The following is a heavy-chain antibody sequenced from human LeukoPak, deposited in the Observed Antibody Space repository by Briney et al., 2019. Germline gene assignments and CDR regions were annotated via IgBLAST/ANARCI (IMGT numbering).Heavy chain of an antibody. Sequence: SETLSLTCTVSGDSISSSSSYWGWIRQPPGEGLEWIGSIYYSGSTYYNTSLKSRVTISVDTSKDQFSLKLTSVTAADTAVYYCARHGRRMVRGNYYFDYWGQGTLVTVSS. D-gene: IGHD3-10*01. CDR3: ARHGRRMVRGNYYFDY. V-gene: IGHV4-39*01. CDR2: IYYSGST. J-gene: IGHJ4*02. CDR1: GDSISSSSSY.